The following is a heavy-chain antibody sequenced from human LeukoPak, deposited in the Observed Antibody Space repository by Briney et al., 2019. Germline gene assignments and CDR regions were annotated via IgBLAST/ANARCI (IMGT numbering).Heavy chain of an antibody. J-gene: IGHJ4*02. CDR2: VYYSGRT. CDR3: ATGSSGGLSYFDY. CDR1: GGSISSYY. V-gene: IGHV4-59*01. D-gene: IGHD6-6*01. Sequence: SETLSLTCTVSGGSISSYYWSWIRQPPGKGLEWIGYVYYSGRTNYNPSLKSRVTISADTSKNQFTLKLTSVTAADTAVYYCATGSSGGLSYFDYWGQGTLVTVSP.